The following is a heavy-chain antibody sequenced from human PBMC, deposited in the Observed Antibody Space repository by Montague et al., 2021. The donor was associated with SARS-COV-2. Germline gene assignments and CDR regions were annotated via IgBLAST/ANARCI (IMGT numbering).Heavy chain of an antibody. CDR3: ARESRITMLVVVITSAFDI. Sequence: SLRLSCAASGFTFSSYEMNWVRQAPGKGLEWVSYISSSGGTTFYADSVRGRFTISRDNAKSSLYLQMNSLRAEDTAVYYCARESRITMLVVVITSAFDIWGQGTMVTVSS. D-gene: IGHD3-22*01. V-gene: IGHV3-48*03. CDR1: GFTFSSYE. CDR2: ISSSGGTT. J-gene: IGHJ3*02.